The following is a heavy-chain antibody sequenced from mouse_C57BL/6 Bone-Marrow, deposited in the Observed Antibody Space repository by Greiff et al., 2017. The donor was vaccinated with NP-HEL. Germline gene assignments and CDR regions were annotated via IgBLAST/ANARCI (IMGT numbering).Heavy chain of an antibody. J-gene: IGHJ4*01. CDR1: GYTFTSYW. V-gene: IGHV1-55*01. Sequence: QVHVKQPGAELVKPGASVKMSCKASGYTFTSYWITWVKQRPGQGLEWIGDIYPGSGSTNYNEKFKSKATLTVDTSSSTAYMQLSSLTSEDSAVYYCARWGSCAMDYWGQGTSVTVSS. CDR3: ARWGSCAMDY. CDR2: IYPGSGST.